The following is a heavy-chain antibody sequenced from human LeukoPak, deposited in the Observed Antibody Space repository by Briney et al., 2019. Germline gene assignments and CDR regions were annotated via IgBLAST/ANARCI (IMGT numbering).Heavy chain of an antibody. J-gene: IGHJ4*02. CDR3: ARGYCGSTSCFNFDY. CDR2: ISAYNGNT. Sequence: GASVKVSCKASGDTFTTYDINWVRQAPGQGLEWIGWISAYNGNTNYAQKLQGRVTMTTDTSTSTAYMELRSLRSDDTAVHYCARGYCGSTSCFNFDYWGQGTLVTVSS. V-gene: IGHV1-18*01. D-gene: IGHD2-2*01. CDR1: GDTFTTYD.